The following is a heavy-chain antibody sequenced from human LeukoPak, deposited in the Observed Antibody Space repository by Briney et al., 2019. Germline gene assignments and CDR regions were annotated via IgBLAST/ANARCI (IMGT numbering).Heavy chain of an antibody. J-gene: IGHJ4*02. Sequence: PSETLSLTCAVYGGSFSGYYWSWIRQPPGKGLEWIGEINHSGSTNYNPSLKSRVTISVDTSKNQFSLKLSSVTAADTAVYYCARLLTGALLDYWGQGTLVTVSS. CDR1: GGSFSGYY. V-gene: IGHV4-34*01. CDR2: INHSGST. D-gene: IGHD3-9*01. CDR3: ARLLTGALLDY.